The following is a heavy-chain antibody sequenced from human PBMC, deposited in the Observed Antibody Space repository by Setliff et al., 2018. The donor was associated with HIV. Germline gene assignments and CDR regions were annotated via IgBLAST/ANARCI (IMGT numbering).Heavy chain of an antibody. CDR1: GYTFTAYF. CDR3: ARDVITDDYAAFDI. CDR2: ISTYTGNT. J-gene: IGHJ3*02. V-gene: IGHV1-18*04. Sequence: ASVKVSCKTAGYTFTAYFLQWVRQAPGQGLAWMGWISTYTGNTNYAQKFQGRVTMTTDESTSTAYMELRSLRSDDTAVYYCARDVITDDYAAFDIWGQGTMVTVSS. D-gene: IGHD3-22*01.